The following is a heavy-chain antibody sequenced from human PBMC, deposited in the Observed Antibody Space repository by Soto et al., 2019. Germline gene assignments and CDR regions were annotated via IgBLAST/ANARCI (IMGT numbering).Heavy chain of an antibody. CDR3: AKVAGGSGIAVAGWYYYYGMDV. Sequence: PGGSLRLSCAASGFTFSSYGMHWVRQAPGKGLEWVAVISYDGSNKYYADSVKGRFTISRDNSKNTLYLQMNSLRAEDTAVYYCAKVAGGSGIAVAGWYYYYGMDVWGQGTTVTVSS. D-gene: IGHD6-19*01. J-gene: IGHJ6*02. V-gene: IGHV3-30*18. CDR1: GFTFSSYG. CDR2: ISYDGSNK.